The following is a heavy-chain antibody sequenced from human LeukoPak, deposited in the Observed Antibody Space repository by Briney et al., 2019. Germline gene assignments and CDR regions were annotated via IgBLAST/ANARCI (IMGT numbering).Heavy chain of an antibody. J-gene: IGHJ4*02. CDR3: APGPKSYYTSGSRYFDY. V-gene: IGHV3-23*01. CDR1: GFTFSSYA. CDR2: ISGSGGST. Sequence: GGSLRLSCAASGFTFSSYAMSWVRQAPGKGLEWVSAISGSGGSTYYADSVKGRFTISRDNSKNTLYLQMNSLRAEDTAVYYCAPGPKSYYTSGSRYFDYWGQGTLVTVSS. D-gene: IGHD3-10*01.